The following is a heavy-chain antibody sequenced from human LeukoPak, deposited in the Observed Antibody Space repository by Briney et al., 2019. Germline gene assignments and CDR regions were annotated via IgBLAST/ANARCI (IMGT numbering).Heavy chain of an antibody. CDR3: ARGATAARKNWFDP. CDR1: GYTFTSYA. Sequence: ASVKVSCKASGYTFTSYAMHWVRQAPGQRLEWMGWINAGNGYTKYSQKFQGRVTITRDTSASTAYMELSSLRSEDTAVYYCARGATAARKNWFDPWGQGTLVTVSS. J-gene: IGHJ5*02. CDR2: INAGNGYT. D-gene: IGHD6-13*01. V-gene: IGHV1-3*01.